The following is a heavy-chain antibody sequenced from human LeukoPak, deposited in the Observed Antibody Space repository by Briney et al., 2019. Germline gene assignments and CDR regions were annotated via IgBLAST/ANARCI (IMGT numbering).Heavy chain of an antibody. V-gene: IGHV3-33*01. CDR2: IWYDGSNK. J-gene: IGHJ5*02. CDR3: ARDSVWSGYYKSNWFDP. D-gene: IGHD3-3*01. Sequence: GGSLRLSCAASGFTFSSYGMHWVRQAPGKGLEWVAVIWYDGSNKYYADSVKGRFTISRDNSKNTLYLQMNSLRAEDTAVYYCARDSVWSGYYKSNWFDPWGQGTLVTVSS. CDR1: GFTFSSYG.